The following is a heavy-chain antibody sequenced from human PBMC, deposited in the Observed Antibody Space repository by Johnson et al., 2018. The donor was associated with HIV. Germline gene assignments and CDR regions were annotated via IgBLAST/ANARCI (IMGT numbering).Heavy chain of an antibody. J-gene: IGHJ3*02. CDR2: ISYDGSNA. V-gene: IGHV3-30*03. CDR3: ARDPYTSAGNPFDI. CDR1: GFTLSHYG. Sequence: QVQLVESGGGVVQPGRSLRLSCAASGFTLSHYGMHWVRQAPGKGPEWVALISYDGSNAYYADSVKGRFTVSRDNSKNTLYLQMNSLRAEDTAVYYCARDPYTSAGNPFDIWGQGTRVTVS. D-gene: IGHD3-10*01.